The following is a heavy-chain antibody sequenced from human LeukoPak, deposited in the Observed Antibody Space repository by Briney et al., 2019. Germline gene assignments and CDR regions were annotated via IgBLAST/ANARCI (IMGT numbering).Heavy chain of an antibody. V-gene: IGHV5-51*01. J-gene: IGHJ4*02. CDR3: ARQVRYSGYDFDY. CDR2: IYPGDSDT. Sequence: GESLKISCKGSGYHFTSYWIGWVRQLPGKGLEGMGIIYPGDSDTRYSPSFQGQVTISADKSISTAYLQWSSLKASDTAMYYCARQVRYSGYDFDYWGQGTLVTVSS. D-gene: IGHD5-12*01. CDR1: GYHFTSYW.